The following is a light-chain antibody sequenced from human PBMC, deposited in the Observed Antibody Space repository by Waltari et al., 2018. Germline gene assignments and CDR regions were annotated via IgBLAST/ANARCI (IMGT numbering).Light chain of an antibody. CDR2: DAS. J-gene: IGKJ4*01. V-gene: IGKV1-33*01. Sequence: EIQLTQSPSSLSASVGDRVTITCQASQDIDDSLYWLQQKPGTAPKILIFDASNLQPRVPSRFSGSGSGTQFVLTIRSLQPDDVGTYYCHNYRFGPPTFGGGTKVEIK. CDR1: QDIDDS. CDR3: HNYRFGPPT.